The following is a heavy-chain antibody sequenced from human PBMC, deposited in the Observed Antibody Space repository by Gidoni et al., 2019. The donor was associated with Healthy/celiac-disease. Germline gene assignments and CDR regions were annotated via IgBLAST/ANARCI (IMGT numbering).Heavy chain of an antibody. D-gene: IGHD2-21*02. V-gene: IGHV1-24*01. CDR2: FDPEDGET. J-gene: IGHJ6*02. Sequence: QVQLVQSGAEVKKPGASVKVSCKVSGYTLTELSMPWVRQAPGNGLEWMGGFDPEDGETIYAQKFQGRVTMTEDTSTDTAYMELSSLRSEDTAVYYCATVGYCGGDCYPGYYGMDVWGQGTTVTVSS. CDR3: ATVGYCGGDCYPGYYGMDV. CDR1: GYTLTELS.